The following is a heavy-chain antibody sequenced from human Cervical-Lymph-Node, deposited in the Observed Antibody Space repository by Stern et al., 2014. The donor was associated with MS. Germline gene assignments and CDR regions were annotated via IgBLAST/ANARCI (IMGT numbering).Heavy chain of an antibody. CDR3: ARTPSGYYDS. CDR1: GFSFTTSGMS. V-gene: IGHV2-70*04. Sequence: SGPALLKPTQTLTLTCTFSGFSFTTSGMSVSWIRQPPGKALEWLARIDWTDDKFYVSSLKTRLSISKDPSQNQVVLTMTNMNAVDTATYFCARTPSGYYDSWGQGTVVTVSS. J-gene: IGHJ4*02. D-gene: IGHD3-22*01. CDR2: IDWTDDK.